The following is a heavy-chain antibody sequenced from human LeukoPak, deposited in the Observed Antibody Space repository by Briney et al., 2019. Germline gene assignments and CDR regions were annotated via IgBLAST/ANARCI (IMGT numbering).Heavy chain of an antibody. Sequence: GGSLRLSCAASGFTFSSYEMNWVRQAPGKGLEWVSYISGSGRTMSYADTVKGRFTISRDNAKNSLYLQMNSLRVEDTAVYHCARGGLYGYDVFDYWGQGTLVTVSS. D-gene: IGHD5-12*01. CDR3: ARGGLYGYDVFDY. CDR1: GFTFSSYE. J-gene: IGHJ4*02. CDR2: ISGSGRTM. V-gene: IGHV3-48*03.